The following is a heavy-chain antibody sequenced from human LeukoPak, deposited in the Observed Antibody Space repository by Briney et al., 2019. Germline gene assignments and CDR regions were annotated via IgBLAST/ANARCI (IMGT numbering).Heavy chain of an antibody. V-gene: IGHV3-33*01. CDR3: ARDSSGWYPKTAYYFDY. Sequence: GGSLRLSCAAPGFTFSSYGMHWVRQAPGKGLEWVAVIWYDGSNKYYADSVKGRFTISRDNSKNTLYLQMNSLRAEDTAVYYCARDSSGWYPKTAYYFDYWGQGTLVTVSS. J-gene: IGHJ4*02. CDR2: IWYDGSNK. D-gene: IGHD6-19*01. CDR1: GFTFSSYG.